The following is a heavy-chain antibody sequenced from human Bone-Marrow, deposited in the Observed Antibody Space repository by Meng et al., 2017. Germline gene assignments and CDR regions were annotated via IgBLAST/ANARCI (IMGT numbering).Heavy chain of an antibody. Sequence: GESLKISCAASGFTFSSYSMNWVRQAPGKGLEWVSVIYSGGSTYYADSVKGRFTISRDNSKNTLYLQMNSLRAEDTAVYYCARERRDGYSFDPWGQGTLVTVSS. J-gene: IGHJ5*02. CDR2: IYSGGST. V-gene: IGHV3-53*01. CDR3: ARERRDGYSFDP. CDR1: GFTFSSYS. D-gene: IGHD5-24*01.